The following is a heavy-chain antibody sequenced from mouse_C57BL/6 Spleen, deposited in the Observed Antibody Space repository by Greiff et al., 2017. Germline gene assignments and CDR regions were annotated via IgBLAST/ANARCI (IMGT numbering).Heavy chain of an antibody. V-gene: IGHV14-2*01. Sequence: EVKLMESGAELVKPGASVKLSCTASGFNIKDYYMHWVKQRTEQGLEWIGRIDPEDGETKYAPKFQGKATITADTSSNTAYLQLSSLTSEDTAVYYCAREGLDSSGYVENYFDYWGQGTTLTVSS. CDR3: AREGLDSSGYVENYFDY. D-gene: IGHD3-2*02. CDR1: GFNIKDYY. J-gene: IGHJ2*01. CDR2: IDPEDGET.